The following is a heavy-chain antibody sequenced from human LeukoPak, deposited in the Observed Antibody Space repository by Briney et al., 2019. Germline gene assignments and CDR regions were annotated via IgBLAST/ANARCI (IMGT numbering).Heavy chain of an antibody. CDR1: GFTFSSYG. Sequence: PGGSLRLSCAASGFTFSSYGMHWVRQTPGKGLEWVAFIRYDGSNKFYADSLKGRFTISRDNSRNTLYLQMNSLRAEDTAVYYCAKDLKLYDSSSYYHDAFDIWGQGTMVTVSS. CDR2: IRYDGSNK. CDR3: AKDLKLYDSSSYYHDAFDI. V-gene: IGHV3-30*02. J-gene: IGHJ3*02. D-gene: IGHD3-22*01.